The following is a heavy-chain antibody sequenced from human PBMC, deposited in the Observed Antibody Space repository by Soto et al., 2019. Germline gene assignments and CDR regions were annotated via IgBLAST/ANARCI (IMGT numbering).Heavy chain of an antibody. J-gene: IGHJ3*01. CDR1: GFSFSTYN. CDR2: VSCSSSYI. D-gene: IGHD4-17*01. Sequence: WGSLRLSCAASGFSFSTYNMDWVRQAPGKGPEWVSSVSCSSSYIYYADSVKGRFTVSRDNANNLVFLQMNGLIPEDTAMYYCARDPRGHYGXWGQGTMVTVS. V-gene: IGHV3-21*06. CDR3: ARDPRGHYGX.